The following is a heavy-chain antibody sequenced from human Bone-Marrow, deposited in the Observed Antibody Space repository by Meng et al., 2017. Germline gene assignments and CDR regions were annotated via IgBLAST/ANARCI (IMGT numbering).Heavy chain of an antibody. CDR3: AKDPGYSSSWNAFDI. Sequence: GGSLRLSCAASGLTFSSYAMSWVRQAPGKGLEWVSAISGSGGSTYYADSVKGRFTISRDNSKNTLYLQMNSLRAEDTAVYYCAKDPGYSSSWNAFDIWGQGTMVTVSS. D-gene: IGHD6-13*01. CDR2: ISGSGGST. J-gene: IGHJ3*02. CDR1: GLTFSSYA. V-gene: IGHV3-23*01.